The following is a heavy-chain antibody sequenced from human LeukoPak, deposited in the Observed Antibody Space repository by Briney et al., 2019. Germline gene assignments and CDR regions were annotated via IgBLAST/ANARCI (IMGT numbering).Heavy chain of an antibody. CDR3: AVSFDY. J-gene: IGHJ4*02. D-gene: IGHD5/OR15-5a*01. Sequence: PGGSLRLSCAASGFTFSDYYMNWVRQAPGKGLEWVSYISSSTSTIYYADSVEGRFTISRDNAKNSLYLQMNSLRAEDTAVYYCAVSFDYWGRGTLVTVSS. CDR2: ISSSTSTI. V-gene: IGHV3-11*04. CDR1: GFTFSDYY.